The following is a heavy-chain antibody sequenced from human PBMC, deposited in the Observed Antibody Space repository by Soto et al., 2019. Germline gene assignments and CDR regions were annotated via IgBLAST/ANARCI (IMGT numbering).Heavy chain of an antibody. Sequence: EVQLVESGGGLVKPGGSLRLSCAASGFTFSNYSMNWVRQAPGKGLEWVSSISSSSSYIYYADSVKGRFTISRDNAKNSLYLQMNSLRAEDTAVYYCARDAEGGGMDVWGQGTTVTVSS. J-gene: IGHJ6*02. CDR3: ARDAEGGGMDV. V-gene: IGHV3-21*01. D-gene: IGHD1-26*01. CDR2: ISSSSSYI. CDR1: GFTFSNYS.